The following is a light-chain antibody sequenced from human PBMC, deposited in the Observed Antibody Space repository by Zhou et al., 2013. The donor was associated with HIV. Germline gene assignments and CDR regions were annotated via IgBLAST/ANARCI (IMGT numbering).Light chain of an antibody. V-gene: IGKV3D-15*02. Sequence: EILMMQAPATLSVSPGERATLSCRASQSVSTNLAWYRQKPGQAPRLLIYGASSRATGIPDRFSGSGSGTDFTLTISSLEPEDSAMYYCQQYGSLPITFGQGTRL. CDR2: GAS. CDR1: QSVSTN. CDR3: QQYGSLPIT. J-gene: IGKJ5*01.